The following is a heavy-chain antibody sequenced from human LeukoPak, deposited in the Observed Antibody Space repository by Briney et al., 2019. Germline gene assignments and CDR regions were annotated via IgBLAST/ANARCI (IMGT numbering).Heavy chain of an antibody. J-gene: IGHJ4*02. CDR3: ARAPGYRSFLDY. V-gene: IGHV3-20*04. Sequence: GGSLRLSCAASGFTFDDYGMSWVRQAPGKGLEWVSGINWNGDSISYADSVKGRFTISRDNAKNSLYLQMNSLRAEDMAVYYCARAPGYRSFLDYWGQGTLVTVSS. CDR1: GFTFDDYG. CDR2: INWNGDSI. D-gene: IGHD5-12*01.